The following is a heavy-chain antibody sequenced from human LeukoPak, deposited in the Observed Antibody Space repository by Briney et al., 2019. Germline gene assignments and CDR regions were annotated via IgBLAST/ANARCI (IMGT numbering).Heavy chain of an antibody. V-gene: IGHV1-2*02. Sequence: GASVKVSCTASGYTFTDYYMHWVRQAPGQGLEWMGWINPNSGATKYAQKFQGRVTMTRDTSISTAYMELNSLRSDDTAVYYCARDDYGSGTYSYWGQGTLVTVSS. CDR1: GYTFTDYY. J-gene: IGHJ4*02. CDR3: ARDDYGSGTYSY. D-gene: IGHD3-10*01. CDR2: INPNSGAT.